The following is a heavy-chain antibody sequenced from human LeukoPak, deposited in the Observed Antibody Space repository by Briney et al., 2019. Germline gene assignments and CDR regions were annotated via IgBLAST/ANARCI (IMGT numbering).Heavy chain of an antibody. CDR3: ARAVFWVFSGSYRGWFDP. CDR1: GGSFSGYY. J-gene: IGHJ5*02. Sequence: SETLSLTCAVYGGSFSGYYWSWIRQPPGKGLEWIGEINHSGSTNYNPSLKSRVTISVDTSKNQFSLKLSSVTAADTAVYYCARAVFWVFSGSYRGWFDPWGQGTLVTVSS. CDR2: INHSGST. D-gene: IGHD6-19*01. V-gene: IGHV4-34*01.